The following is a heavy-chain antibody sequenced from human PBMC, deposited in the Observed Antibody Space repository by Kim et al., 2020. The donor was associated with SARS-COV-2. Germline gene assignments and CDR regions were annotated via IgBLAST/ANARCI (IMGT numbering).Heavy chain of an antibody. Sequence: GGSLRLSCTASGFTFSSYEMNWVRQAPGKGLEWVSYIIGSGTTIYYAYSVRGRFTISRDNDKNSLFLQMNSLRAEDTSVYYGARGPNSSPFDYWGQGTL. V-gene: IGHV3-48*03. D-gene: IGHD2-15*01. CDR1: GFTFSSYE. J-gene: IGHJ4*02. CDR2: IIGSGTTI. CDR3: ARGPNSSPFDY.